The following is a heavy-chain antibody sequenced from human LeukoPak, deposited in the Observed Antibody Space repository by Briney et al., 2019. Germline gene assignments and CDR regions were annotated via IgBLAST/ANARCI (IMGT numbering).Heavy chain of an antibody. CDR2: IKQDGSEK. CDR3: ARRYYYDSSGYLS. CDR1: GFTFSSYW. V-gene: IGHV3-7*01. Sequence: GGSLRLSCAASGFTFSSYWMSWVRQAPGKGLEWVANIKQDGSEKYYVDSAKGRFTISRDNAKNSLYLQMNSLRAEDTAVYYCARRYYYDSSGYLSWGQGTLVTVSS. D-gene: IGHD3-22*01. J-gene: IGHJ4*02.